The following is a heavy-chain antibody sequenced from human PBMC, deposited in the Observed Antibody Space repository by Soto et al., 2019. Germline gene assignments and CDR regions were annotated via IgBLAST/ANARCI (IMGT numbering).Heavy chain of an antibody. CDR3: ARGKGMEENYFYYGLDI. V-gene: IGHV1-3*01. J-gene: IGHJ6*02. CDR1: GYTFSTYA. CDR2: LNGGTGQT. Sequence: SVKVSCKASGYTFSTYAMHWVRQAPGQSLEWMGWLNGGTGQTRYSQKFQDRVIITRDTSASTGYMELSSLTSEDTAVYYCARGKGMEENYFYYGLDIWGQGTTVTVSS. D-gene: IGHD1-1*01.